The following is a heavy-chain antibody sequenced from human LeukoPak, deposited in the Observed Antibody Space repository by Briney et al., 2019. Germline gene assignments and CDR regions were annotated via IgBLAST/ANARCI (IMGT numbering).Heavy chain of an antibody. D-gene: IGHD6-25*01. Sequence: GGSLRLSCAASGFTFSSYAMHWVRQAPGKGLEWVAVISYDGSNKYYADSVKGRFTISRDNAKNSLYLQMNSLRAEDTAVYYCTRDSGCLDVWGQGTTVTVSS. V-gene: IGHV3-30-3*01. CDR2: ISYDGSNK. CDR1: GFTFSSYA. CDR3: TRDSGCLDV. J-gene: IGHJ6*02.